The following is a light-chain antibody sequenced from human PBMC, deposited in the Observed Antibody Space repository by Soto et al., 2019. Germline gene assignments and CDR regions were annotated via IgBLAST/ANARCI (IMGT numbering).Light chain of an antibody. CDR3: QQYNSYSEA. CDR2: KAS. CDR1: QTISSW. V-gene: IGKV1-5*03. J-gene: IGKJ1*01. Sequence: DIHMTQSPSTLSGSVGDRVTITCRASQTISSWLAWYQQKPGKAPKLLIYKASTLKSGVPSRFSGSGSGTEFTLTISSLQPDDFATYYCQQYNSYSEAFGQGTKV.